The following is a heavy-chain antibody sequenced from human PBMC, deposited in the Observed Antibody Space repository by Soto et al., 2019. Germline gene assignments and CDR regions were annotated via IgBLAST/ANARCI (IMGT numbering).Heavy chain of an antibody. CDR1: GGSISSSGYS. CDR3: ARGGEITMVRGVIVTYHFDY. CDR2: IYHSGST. V-gene: IGHV4-30-2*01. Sequence: QLQLQESGSGLVKPSQTLSLTCAVSGGSISSSGYSWSWIRQPPGKGLVWIGNIYHSGSTYSNPSLKSRVTISIERSKNQVSLRLSSVTAADTGVYYCARGGEITMVRGVIVTYHFDYWGQGTLVTVSS. D-gene: IGHD3-10*01. J-gene: IGHJ4*02.